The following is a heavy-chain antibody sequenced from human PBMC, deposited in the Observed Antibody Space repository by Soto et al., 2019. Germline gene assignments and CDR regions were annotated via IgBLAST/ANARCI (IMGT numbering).Heavy chain of an antibody. J-gene: IGHJ6*03. Sequence: GGSLRLSCAASGFTFSSYSMNWVRQAPGKGLEWVSSISSSSSYIYYADTVKGRFTNSRENAKNSLYLQMNSLRAEDTAVYYCARVPARPQLLYYYYYYMDVWGKGTTVTVSS. CDR2: ISSSSSYI. CDR1: GFTFSSYS. D-gene: IGHD2-2*01. CDR3: ARVPARPQLLYYYYYYMDV. V-gene: IGHV3-21*01.